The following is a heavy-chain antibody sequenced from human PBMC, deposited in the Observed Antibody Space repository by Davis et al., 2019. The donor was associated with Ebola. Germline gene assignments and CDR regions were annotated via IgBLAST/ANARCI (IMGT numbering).Heavy chain of an antibody. CDR1: GFTFSGSA. CDR2: IRSKANSYAT. CDR3: ARDVAITIFD. Sequence: GGSLRLSCAASGFTFSGSAMHWVRQASGKGLEWVGRIRSKANSYATAYAASVKGRFTISRDDSKNTAYLQMNSLRAEDTAVYYCARDVAITIFDWGQGTLVTVSS. J-gene: IGHJ4*02. D-gene: IGHD3-3*01. V-gene: IGHV3-73*01.